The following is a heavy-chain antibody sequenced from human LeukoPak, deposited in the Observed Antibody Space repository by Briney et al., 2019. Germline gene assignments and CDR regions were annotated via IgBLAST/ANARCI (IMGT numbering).Heavy chain of an antibody. D-gene: IGHD1-26*01. V-gene: IGHV4-38-2*02. Sequence: PSETLSLTCTVSGFSISSAFYWGWIRQPPGKGLEWIGTIYHSGNTFYNPSLKSRITISVDTSQNQFSLNLTSVTAADTAIYYCARNTVGATGAIDYWGQGTLVTVSS. J-gene: IGHJ4*02. CDR1: GFSISSAFY. CDR2: IYHSGNT. CDR3: ARNTVGATGAIDY.